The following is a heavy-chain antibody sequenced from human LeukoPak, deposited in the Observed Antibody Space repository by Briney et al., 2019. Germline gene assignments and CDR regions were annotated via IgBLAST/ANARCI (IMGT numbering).Heavy chain of an antibody. CDR1: RFTFSSYS. V-gene: IGHV3-48*01. Sequence: GGSLRLSCAASRFTFSSYSMNWVRQAPGKGLEWVSYISSSSSTIYYADSVKGRFTISRDNAKNSLYLQMNSLRAEDTAVYYCARKIGEVGAFDIWGQGTMVTVSS. D-gene: IGHD3-22*01. J-gene: IGHJ3*02. CDR2: ISSSSSTI. CDR3: ARKIGEVGAFDI.